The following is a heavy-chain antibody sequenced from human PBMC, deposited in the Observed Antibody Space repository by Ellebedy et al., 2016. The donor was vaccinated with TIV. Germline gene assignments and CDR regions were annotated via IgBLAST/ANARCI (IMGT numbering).Heavy chain of an antibody. J-gene: IGHJ3*02. D-gene: IGHD3-22*01. V-gene: IGHV4-59*01. CDR3: ATHSAPHFYYDGSDYYSLDAFDI. CDR2: IYYSGNT. Sequence: SETLSLXXIVSGGSISNYYWSWIRQPPGKGLEWIGDIYYSGNTNYNPSLKSRVTISVDTSKKQYSLKLTSVTAANTAVYYCATHSAPHFYYDGSDYYSLDAFDIWGQGTMVTVSS. CDR1: GGSISNYY.